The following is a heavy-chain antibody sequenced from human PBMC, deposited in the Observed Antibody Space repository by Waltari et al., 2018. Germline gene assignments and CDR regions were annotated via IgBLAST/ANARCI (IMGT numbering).Heavy chain of an antibody. Sequence: EVQLVESGGGLVKPGGSLRLSCAASGFTFSSYSMNWVHQAPGKGLEWVSSISSSSSYIYYADSVKGRFTISRDNAKNSLYLQMNSLRAEDTAVYYCARDYDFWSGYYPNWFDPWGQGTLVTVSS. J-gene: IGHJ5*02. CDR2: ISSSSSYI. CDR1: GFTFSSYS. D-gene: IGHD3-3*01. CDR3: ARDYDFWSGYYPNWFDP. V-gene: IGHV3-21*01.